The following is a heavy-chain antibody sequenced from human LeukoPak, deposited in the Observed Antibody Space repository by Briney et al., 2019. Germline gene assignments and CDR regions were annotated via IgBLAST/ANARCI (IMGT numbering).Heavy chain of an antibody. CDR3: ARDTGVVAATPSFDY. J-gene: IGHJ4*02. V-gene: IGHV3-21*01. Sequence: PGGSLRLSCAASGFTFSSYSMNWVRQAPGKGLEWVSSISSSSSYIYYADSVKGRFTISRDNAKNSLYLQMNSLRAEDTAVYYCARDTGVVAATPSFDYWGQGTLVTVSS. CDR2: ISSSSSYI. D-gene: IGHD2-15*01. CDR1: GFTFSSYS.